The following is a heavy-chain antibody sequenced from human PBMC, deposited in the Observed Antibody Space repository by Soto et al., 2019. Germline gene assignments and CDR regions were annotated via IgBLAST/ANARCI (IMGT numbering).Heavy chain of an antibody. Sequence: EVLLEESGGDLVQPGGSLRLSCAASGFSVSNNYMTWARQVPGKGLEWVSVIQDGGSITYADSVRDRFTISRDSSKNTVFLQMSSLRPEDTAVYFCARGEGSGSNALGQWGQGTLVTVSS. J-gene: IGHJ4*02. CDR2: IQDGGSI. V-gene: IGHV3-66*01. D-gene: IGHD3-10*01. CDR1: GFSVSNNY. CDR3: ARGEGSGSNALGQ.